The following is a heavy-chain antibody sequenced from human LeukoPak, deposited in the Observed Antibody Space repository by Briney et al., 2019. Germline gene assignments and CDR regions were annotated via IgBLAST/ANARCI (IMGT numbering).Heavy chain of an antibody. CDR2: IIPIFGTA. D-gene: IGHD2-15*01. Sequence: SVKVSCKASGGTFSSYAISWVRQAPGQGLEWMGGIIPIFGTANYAQKFQGRVKITADESTSTAYMELSSMRSEDTAVYYCASPNCSGGSCYVDYWGQGTLVTVSS. J-gene: IGHJ4*02. CDR3: ASPNCSGGSCYVDY. CDR1: GGTFSSYA. V-gene: IGHV1-69*13.